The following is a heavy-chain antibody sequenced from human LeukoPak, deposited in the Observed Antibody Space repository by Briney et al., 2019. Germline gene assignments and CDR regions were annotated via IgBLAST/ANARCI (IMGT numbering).Heavy chain of an antibody. CDR1: GGSISSYY. Sequence: SETLSLTCTVSGGSISSYYWSWIRQPPGKGLEWIGYIYYSGSTNYNPSLKSRVTISVDTSKNQFSLKLSSVTAADTAVYYCARTELGYCSGGSCYSSFYFDYWGQGTLVTVSS. CDR2: IYYSGST. CDR3: ARTELGYCSGGSCYSSFYFDY. J-gene: IGHJ4*02. V-gene: IGHV4-59*01. D-gene: IGHD2-15*01.